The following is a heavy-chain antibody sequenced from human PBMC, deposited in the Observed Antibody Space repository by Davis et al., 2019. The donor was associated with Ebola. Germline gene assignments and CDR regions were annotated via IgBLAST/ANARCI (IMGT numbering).Heavy chain of an antibody. CDR3: VKDRRGSYAFDI. CDR1: GFIFRNYV. CDR2: ISGSGEST. J-gene: IGHJ3*02. Sequence: PGGSLRLSCAASGFIFRNYVINWVRQAPGKGLEWVSGISGSGESTYYADSVRGRFTISRDDSKNAVYLQMTSLRAEDTALYYCVKDRRGSYAFDIWGQGTMVTVSS. D-gene: IGHD1-26*01. V-gene: IGHV3-23*01.